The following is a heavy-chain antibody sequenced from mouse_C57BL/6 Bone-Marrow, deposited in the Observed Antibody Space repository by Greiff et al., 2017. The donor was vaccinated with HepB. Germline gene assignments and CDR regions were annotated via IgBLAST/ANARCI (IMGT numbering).Heavy chain of an antibody. Sequence: QVQLQQPGAELVKPGASVKLSCKASGYTFTSYWMQWVKQRPGQGLEWIGEIDPSDSYTNYNQKFKGKATLTVDTSSSTAYMQLSSLTSEDSAVYYCARASTMVTTVDYWGQGTTLTVSS. CDR1: GYTFTSYW. J-gene: IGHJ2*01. D-gene: IGHD2-2*01. CDR3: ARASTMVTTVDY. V-gene: IGHV1-50*01. CDR2: IDPSDSYT.